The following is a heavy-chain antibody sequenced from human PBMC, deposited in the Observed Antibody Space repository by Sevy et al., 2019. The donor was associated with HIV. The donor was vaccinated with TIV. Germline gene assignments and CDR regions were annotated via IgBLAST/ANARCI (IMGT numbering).Heavy chain of an antibody. D-gene: IGHD2-2*01. CDR3: VRGGGDTVVVTTAIGILVMDV. CDR1: GVIFSNYW. V-gene: IGHV3-7*01. J-gene: IGHJ6*02. Sequence: GGSLRLSCAASGVIFSNYWMSWVRQAPGKGLEWVANIKQDGSEKYYVDSVKGRFTISRDNAKNSLYLQMNSLRAEDTAVYYCVRGGGDTVVVTTAIGILVMDVWGQGTTVTVSS. CDR2: IKQDGSEK.